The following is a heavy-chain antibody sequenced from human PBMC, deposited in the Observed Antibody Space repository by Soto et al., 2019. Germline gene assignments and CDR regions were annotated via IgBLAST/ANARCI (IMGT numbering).Heavy chain of an antibody. CDR1: GGSISSYY. CDR3: ATQEVGGTYVYTFDP. D-gene: IGHD1-26*01. Sequence: SEALSLTCTVSGGSISSYYWGWIRQPPGKGLEWIGSIYYSGSTYYNPSLKSRVTISVDTSKNQFSLKLSSVTAADTAVYYCATQEVGGTYVYTFDPWGQGTLVTVSS. CDR2: IYYSGST. J-gene: IGHJ5*02. V-gene: IGHV4-59*04.